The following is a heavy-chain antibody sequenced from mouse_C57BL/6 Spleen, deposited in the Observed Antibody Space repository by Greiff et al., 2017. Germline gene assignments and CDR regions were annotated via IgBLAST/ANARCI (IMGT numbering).Heavy chain of an antibody. J-gene: IGHJ2*01. CDR1: GYTFTDYY. CDR2: IYPGGGNT. Sequence: VMLVESGAELVRPGASVKLSCKASGYTFTDYYINWVKQRPGQGLEWIARIYPGGGNTYYNEKFKGKATLTAEKSSSTAYMQLSSLTSEDSAVYFCARSWDRYYFDYWGQGTTLTVSS. V-gene: IGHV1-76*01. D-gene: IGHD3-3*01. CDR3: ARSWDRYYFDY.